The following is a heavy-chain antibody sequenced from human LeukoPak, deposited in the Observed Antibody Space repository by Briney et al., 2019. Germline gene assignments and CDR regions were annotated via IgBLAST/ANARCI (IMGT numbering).Heavy chain of an antibody. J-gene: IGHJ2*01. CDR3: ARSTMIVVAPRYFDL. V-gene: IGHV1-2*02. D-gene: IGHD3-22*01. CDR1: GYTFTGYY. CDR2: INPNSGGT. Sequence: ASVKVSCKASGYTFTGYYMHWVRQAPGQGLEWMGWINPNSGGTNYAQKLQGRVTMTTDTSTSTAYMELRSLRSDDTAVYYCARSTMIVVAPRYFDLWGRGTLVTVSS.